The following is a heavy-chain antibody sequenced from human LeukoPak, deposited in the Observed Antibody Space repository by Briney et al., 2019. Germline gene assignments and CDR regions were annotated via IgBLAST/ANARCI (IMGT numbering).Heavy chain of an antibody. Sequence: PSETLSLTCTVSGDSISNISYYWGSIRQPPGKGLEWIGTIYYSGSTYYNPSLKSRVTISLDRSRNQFFLNLTSVTAADTAVYYCARDDYGDSFQLWGQGTLVTVPS. CDR2: IYYSGST. CDR3: ARDDYGDSFQL. CDR1: GDSISNISYY. V-gene: IGHV4-39*07. J-gene: IGHJ1*01. D-gene: IGHD4-17*01.